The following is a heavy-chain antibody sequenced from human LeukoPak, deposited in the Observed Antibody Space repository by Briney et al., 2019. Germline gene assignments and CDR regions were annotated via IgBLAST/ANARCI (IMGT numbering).Heavy chain of an antibody. J-gene: IGHJ6*02. V-gene: IGHV3-66*01. CDR1: GFTVSSNY. CDR3: AGVAAAAFGYYYYGMDV. D-gene: IGHD3-3*02. CDR2: IYSGGST. Sequence: GSLRLSCAASGFTVSSNYMSWVRQAPGKGLEWVSVIYSGGSTYYADSVKGRLTISRDNSKNTLYLQMNSLRAEDTAVYYCAGVAAAAFGYYYYGMDVWGQGTTVTVSS.